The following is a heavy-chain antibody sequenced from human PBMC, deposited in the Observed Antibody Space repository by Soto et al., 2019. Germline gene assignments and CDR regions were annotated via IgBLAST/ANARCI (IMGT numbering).Heavy chain of an antibody. CDR1: RFTFSSYA. Sequence: EVQLLESGGGLVQPGGSLRLSCAASRFTFSSYAMSWVRQAPGKGLEWVSAISGSGSSTYYADSVKGRFTISRDNSKNTLYLQMISLRADDTAVYYCAKAYSSSWYVYYFDYWGQGTLVTVSS. J-gene: IGHJ4*02. CDR3: AKAYSSSWYVYYFDY. CDR2: ISGSGSST. D-gene: IGHD6-13*01. V-gene: IGHV3-23*01.